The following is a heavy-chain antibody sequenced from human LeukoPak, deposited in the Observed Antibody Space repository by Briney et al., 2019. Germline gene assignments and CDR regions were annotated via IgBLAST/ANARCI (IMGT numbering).Heavy chain of an antibody. Sequence: GGSLTLSCAASGFTFNNYGMHWIRQAPGKGLEWVAVISYDGSNKYYAGSVKGRFTISRDDSKSTLYLQMNSLRAEDTAVYYCAKDFRSGYYDYWGQGTLVSVSS. D-gene: IGHD3-22*01. CDR1: GFTFNNYG. CDR2: ISYDGSNK. J-gene: IGHJ4*02. V-gene: IGHV3-30*18. CDR3: AKDFRSGYYDY.